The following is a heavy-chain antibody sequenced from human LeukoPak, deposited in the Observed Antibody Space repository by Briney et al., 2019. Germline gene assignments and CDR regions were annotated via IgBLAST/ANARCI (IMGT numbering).Heavy chain of an antibody. J-gene: IGHJ4*02. CDR3: ARAPAYGGNPGFDY. CDR2: IYYSGST. CDR1: GGSISSGDYY. V-gene: IGHV4-30-4*02. Sequence: SETLSLTCTVSGGSISSGDYYWSWIRQPPGKGLEWIGYIYYSGSTYYNPSLKILVTISVATSKNQFSLKLSCVTAADTAVYYCARAPAYGGNPGFDYWGQGTLVTVSS. D-gene: IGHD4-23*01.